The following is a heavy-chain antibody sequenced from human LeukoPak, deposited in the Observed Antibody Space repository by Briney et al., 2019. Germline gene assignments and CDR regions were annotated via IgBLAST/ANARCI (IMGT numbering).Heavy chain of an antibody. CDR1: GFTFSSYS. Sequence: GGSLRLSCAASGFTFSSYSMNWVRQAPGKGLEWVSSISSSSSYIYYADSVKGRFTISRDNAKNSLYLQMNSLRAEDTAVYYCARPGYSGYEYYYYYMDVWRKGTTVSVSS. V-gene: IGHV3-21*01. D-gene: IGHD5-12*01. J-gene: IGHJ6*03. CDR3: ARPGYSGYEYYYYYMDV. CDR2: ISSSSSYI.